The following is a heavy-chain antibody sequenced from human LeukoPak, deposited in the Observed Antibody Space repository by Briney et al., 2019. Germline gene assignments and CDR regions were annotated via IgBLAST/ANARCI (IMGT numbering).Heavy chain of an antibody. J-gene: IGHJ6*02. V-gene: IGHV1-69*04. CDR3: ARDQGVIAPPPYGLDV. D-gene: IGHD3-10*01. CDR1: GGTFSSYA. CDR2: IIPILDIA. Sequence: ASVKVSCKASGGTFSSYALTWVRQAPGQGLEWMGRIIPILDIANYAQTFQGGVTITADKSTSTAYIELSSLSSEDTAVYYCARDQGVIAPPPYGLDVWGQGTTVTVSS.